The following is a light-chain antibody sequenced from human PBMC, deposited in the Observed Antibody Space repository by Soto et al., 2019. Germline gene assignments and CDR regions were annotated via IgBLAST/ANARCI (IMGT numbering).Light chain of an antibody. CDR3: QHFCGITVP. J-gene: IGKJ1*01. Sequence: EIVFSQSPGTLSSSPGEGATLSCRASQSVSSRYTAWYQQRPGQTPSLLIHGASTRATAIPDRFSGSGPGTHFPLSISRVEPGDLAAYCGQHFCGITVPFGQGTK. V-gene: IGKV3-20*01. CDR2: GAS. CDR1: QSVSSRY.